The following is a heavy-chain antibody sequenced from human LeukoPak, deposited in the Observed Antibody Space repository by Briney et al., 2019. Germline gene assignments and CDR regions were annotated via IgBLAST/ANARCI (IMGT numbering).Heavy chain of an antibody. CDR3: AKDRVFRGAFFDY. V-gene: IGHV3-30-3*01. Sequence: GGSLRLSCAASGFTFSGYAMHWVRQAPGKGLEWVAIVSYDGSDKYYADSVKGRFTISRDNSKNTLYLQMNSPRAEDTAVFYCAKDRVFRGAFFDYWGQGTLVTVSS. CDR2: VSYDGSDK. D-gene: IGHD3-10*01. J-gene: IGHJ4*02. CDR1: GFTFSGYA.